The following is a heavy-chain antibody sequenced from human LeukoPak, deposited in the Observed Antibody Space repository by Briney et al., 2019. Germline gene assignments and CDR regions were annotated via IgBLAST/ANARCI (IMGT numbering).Heavy chain of an antibody. D-gene: IGHD6-19*01. J-gene: IGHJ4*02. CDR1: GSTFNNYA. V-gene: IGHV3-23*01. CDR2: ISGSGGST. Sequence: PGGSLRLSCAASGSTFNNYAMNWVRQAPGKGLEWVSAISGSGGSTYYADSVKGRFTISRDNSKNTLYLQMNSLRAEDTAVYYCAKDRVVAGRRRGYYFDYWGQGTLVTVSS. CDR3: AKDRVVAGRRRGYYFDY.